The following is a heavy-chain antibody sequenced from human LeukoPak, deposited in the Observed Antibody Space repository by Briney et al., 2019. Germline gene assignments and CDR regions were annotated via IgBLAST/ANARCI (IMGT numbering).Heavy chain of an antibody. J-gene: IGHJ5*01. Sequence: PGGSLRLSCAASGFTFDDYAMHWVRQAPGKGLEWVSLISWDGGSTYYADSVKGRFTISRDNSKNSLYLQMNSLRAEDTALYYCAKDNAQYYYGSGAGNWFDPWGQGTTVTVSS. D-gene: IGHD3-10*01. CDR3: AKDNAQYYYGSGAGNWFDP. CDR1: GFTFDDYA. CDR2: ISWDGGST. V-gene: IGHV3-43D*03.